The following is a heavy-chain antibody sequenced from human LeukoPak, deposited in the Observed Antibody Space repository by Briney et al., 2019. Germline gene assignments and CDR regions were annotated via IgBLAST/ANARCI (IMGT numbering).Heavy chain of an antibody. V-gene: IGHV3-21*01. CDR2: INSGSTYT. Sequence: PGGSLRLSCAASGFTFSSYMMNWVRQAPGKGLEWVSSINSGSTYTYYTESVKGRFTVSRDNAKNSLFLQMNSLRAEDTAIYYCARSLTTLTYEGYWGQGTLVTVFS. CDR1: GFTFSSYM. D-gene: IGHD1-1*01. J-gene: IGHJ4*02. CDR3: ARSLTTLTYEGY.